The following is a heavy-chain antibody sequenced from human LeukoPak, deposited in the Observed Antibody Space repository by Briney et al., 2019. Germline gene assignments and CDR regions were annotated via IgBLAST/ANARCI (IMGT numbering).Heavy chain of an antibody. Sequence: SQTLSLTCTVSGGSISSGGYYWSWIRQHPGKGLEWIGYIYYSATTYYNPSLKGRVTISVDTSKNQFSLKLSSVTAADTAVYYCARAPYCSSTSCYYFDYWGQGTLVTVSS. J-gene: IGHJ4*02. CDR2: IYYSATT. D-gene: IGHD2-2*01. CDR1: GGSISSGGYY. V-gene: IGHV4-31*03. CDR3: ARAPYCSSTSCYYFDY.